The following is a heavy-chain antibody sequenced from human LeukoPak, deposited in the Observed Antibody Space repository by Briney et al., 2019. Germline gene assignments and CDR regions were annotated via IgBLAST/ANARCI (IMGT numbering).Heavy chain of an antibody. V-gene: IGHV1-8*01. CDR1: GYTFTSYD. D-gene: IGHD4-17*01. CDR2: MNPNSGNT. Sequence: ASVKVSRKASGYTFTSYDINWVRQATGQGLEWMGWMNPNSGNTGYAQKFQGRVTITRNTSISTAYMELSSLRSEDTAVYYCARGRYPTVTTIFDYWGQGTLVTVSS. J-gene: IGHJ4*02. CDR3: ARGRYPTVTTIFDY.